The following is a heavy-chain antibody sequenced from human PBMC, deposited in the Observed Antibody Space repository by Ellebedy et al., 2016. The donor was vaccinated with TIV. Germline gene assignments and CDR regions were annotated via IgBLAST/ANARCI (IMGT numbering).Heavy chain of an antibody. D-gene: IGHD3-10*01. CDR3: AREPLWFGELLDY. CDR2: IIPIFGTA. V-gene: IGHV1-69*13. J-gene: IGHJ4*02. Sequence: ASVKVSCKASGGTFSSYAISWARQAPGQGLEWMGGIIPIFGTANYAQKFQGRVTITADESTSTAYMELRSLRSDDTAVYYCAREPLWFGELLDYWGQGTLVTVSS. CDR1: GGTFSSYA.